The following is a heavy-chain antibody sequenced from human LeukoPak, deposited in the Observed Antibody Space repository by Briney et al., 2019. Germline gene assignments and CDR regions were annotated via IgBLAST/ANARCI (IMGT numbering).Heavy chain of an antibody. D-gene: IGHD3-22*01. CDR2: IYWDDDK. CDR3: ARIGNYYDSSGYFLLFDY. V-gene: IGHV2-5*02. CDR1: GFSLSTSGVG. J-gene: IGHJ4*02. Sequence: ESGPTLVNPTQTLTLTCTFSGFSLSTSGVGVGWIRQPPGKALEWLALIYWDDDKRYSPSLKSRLTITKDTSKNQVVLTMTNMDPVDTATYYCARIGNYYDSSGYFLLFDYWGQGTLVTVSS.